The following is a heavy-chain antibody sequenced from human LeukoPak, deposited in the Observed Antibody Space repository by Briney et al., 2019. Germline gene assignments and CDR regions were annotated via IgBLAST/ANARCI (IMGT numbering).Heavy chain of an antibody. D-gene: IGHD3-3*01. V-gene: IGHV3-74*01. CDR1: GFDFSSNW. J-gene: IGHJ4*02. Sequence: GGSLRLSCAASGFDFSSNWMHWVRHAPGQGLVWVSRIKGDGISTNYADSVKGRFTISRDIAKNTLYLQMNSLRAEDTGVYYCAKDHYWSINYWGRGTLVTVSS. CDR3: AKDHYWSINY. CDR2: IKGDGIST.